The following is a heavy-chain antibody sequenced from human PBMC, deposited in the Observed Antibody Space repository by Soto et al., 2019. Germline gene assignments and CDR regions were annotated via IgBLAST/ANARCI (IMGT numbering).Heavy chain of an antibody. J-gene: IGHJ5*02. CDR2: IYYSGST. V-gene: IGHV4-30-4*01. CDR1: GGSISSGDYY. Sequence: SETLSLTCTVSGGSISSGDYYWIWIRHPPGKGLEWIGYIYYSGSTYYNPSLKSRVTISVDTSKNQFSLKLSSVTAADTAVYYCARYYGDYDVGWFDPWGQGTLVTVSS. CDR3: ARYYGDYDVGWFDP. D-gene: IGHD4-17*01.